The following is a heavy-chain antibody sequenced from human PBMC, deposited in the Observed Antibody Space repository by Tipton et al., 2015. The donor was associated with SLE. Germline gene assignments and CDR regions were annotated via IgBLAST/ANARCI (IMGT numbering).Heavy chain of an antibody. J-gene: IGHJ4*02. CDR3: ARTVSKWSTQSSEFDF. CDR1: GFTFDDFG. V-gene: IGHV3-20*04. D-gene: IGHD1-26*01. Sequence: GSLRLSCAASGFTFDDFGMSWVRHVQGKGLEWVSGINWKGDSTAYADSMRGRITISRDNAKKSLYLQMNSLRAEDTGVYYCARTVSKWSTQSSEFDFWGQGTPVTVSS. CDR2: INWKGDST.